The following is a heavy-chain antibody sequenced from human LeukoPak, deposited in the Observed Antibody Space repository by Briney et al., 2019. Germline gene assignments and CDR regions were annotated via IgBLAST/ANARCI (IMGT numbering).Heavy chain of an antibody. CDR2: INHSGST. CDR1: GGSISSSPYY. CDR3: AREGLSREPGFDY. J-gene: IGHJ4*02. D-gene: IGHD1-26*01. V-gene: IGHV4-39*07. Sequence: SETLSLTCTVSGGSISSSPYYWGWIRQPPGKGLEWIGEINHSGSTNYNPSLKSRVTISVDTSKNQFSLKLSSVTAADTAVYYCAREGLSREPGFDYWGQGTLVTVSS.